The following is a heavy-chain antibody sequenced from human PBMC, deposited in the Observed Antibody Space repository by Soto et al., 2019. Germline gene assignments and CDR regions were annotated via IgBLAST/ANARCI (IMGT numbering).Heavy chain of an antibody. D-gene: IGHD5-18*01. Sequence: QVQLVQSGAEVKKPGASVKVSCQTSGYNFSAYYFNWVRQAAGQGPEWMGWLNPRNGQTGYVQKFSGRVTMTRDTSIATVYLELSRLTSEDTAIYFCARETDTSMVDYWGQATLVTVSS. V-gene: IGHV1-8*01. CDR1: GYNFSAYY. J-gene: IGHJ4*02. CDR2: LNPRNGQT. CDR3: ARETDTSMVDY.